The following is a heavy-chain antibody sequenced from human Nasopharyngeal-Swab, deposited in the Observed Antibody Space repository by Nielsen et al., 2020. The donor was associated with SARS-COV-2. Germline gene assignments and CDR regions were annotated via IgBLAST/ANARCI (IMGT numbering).Heavy chain of an antibody. V-gene: IGHV5-51*01. CDR1: GYSFTSYW. CDR2: IYPGDSDT. CDR3: ARPYDSSGYHDAFDI. D-gene: IGHD3-22*01. J-gene: IGHJ3*02. Sequence: GESLKISCKGSGYSFTSYWIGWVRQIPGKGLVWMGIIYPGDSDTRYSPSFQGQVTISADKSISTAYLQWSSLKASDTAMYYCARPYDSSGYHDAFDIWGQGTMVTVSS.